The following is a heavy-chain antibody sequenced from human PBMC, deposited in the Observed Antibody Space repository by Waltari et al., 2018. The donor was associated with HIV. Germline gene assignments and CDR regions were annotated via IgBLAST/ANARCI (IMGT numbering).Heavy chain of an antibody. CDR1: GFPFSSYA. V-gene: IGHV3-23*01. CDR3: AKGRGKYYYDSSGYYSIDFDI. CDR2: ISDRSHSA. D-gene: IGHD3-22*01. J-gene: IGHJ3*02. Sequence: EVQLLESGGGLVQPGGSLTLSCAASGFPFSSYAMTWVRQAPGKRLQWVSSISDRSHSAYYADLVKGRFTISRDKSKNTLYLQMNSLRGEDTAVYHCAKGRGKYYYDSSGYYSIDFDIWGQGTMVTVSS.